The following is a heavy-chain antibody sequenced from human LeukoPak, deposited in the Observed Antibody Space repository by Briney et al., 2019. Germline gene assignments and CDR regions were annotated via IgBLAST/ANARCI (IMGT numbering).Heavy chain of an antibody. Sequence: GGSLRLSCAASGFTFSSYAMHWVRQAPGKGLEWVAVISYDGSNKYYADSVKGRFTISRDNSKNTLYLQMNSLRAEDTAVYYCARDLGKQLWLLYYFDYWGQGTLVTVSS. CDR3: ARDLGKQLWLLYYFDY. CDR1: GFTFSSYA. D-gene: IGHD5-18*01. CDR2: ISYDGSNK. J-gene: IGHJ4*02. V-gene: IGHV3-30-3*01.